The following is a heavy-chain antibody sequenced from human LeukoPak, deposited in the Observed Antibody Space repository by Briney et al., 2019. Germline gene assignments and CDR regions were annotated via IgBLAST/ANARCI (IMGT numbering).Heavy chain of an antibody. D-gene: IGHD1-14*01. CDR2: INTDGSTA. CDR1: GFTFGNSW. V-gene: IGHV3-74*01. CDR3: VVVVEPPDSDGFDV. Sequence: GGSLRLSCAASGFTFGNSWVHWVRQAPGKGLVWVSLINTDGSTATYADSVKGRFTISRDNARNTLSLQVNSLTIEDTAVYYCVVVVEPPDSDGFDVWGQGTMITVSS. J-gene: IGHJ3*01.